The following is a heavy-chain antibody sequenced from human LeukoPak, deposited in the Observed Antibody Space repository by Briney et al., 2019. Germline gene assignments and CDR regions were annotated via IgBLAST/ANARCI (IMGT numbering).Heavy chain of an antibody. V-gene: IGHV3-30*18. CDR2: ISPDGDNE. CDR3: AKDGPYTSSFDY. Sequence: SGGSLRLSCAASGLSLSSYGMHWVSQGPGKGLEWVAAISPDGDNEYYADSVKGRITISRDNSKDTLYLQMNSLTTDDTAVYYCAKDGPYTSSFDYWGQGTLVTVSS. J-gene: IGHJ4*02. D-gene: IGHD6-13*01. CDR1: GLSLSSYG.